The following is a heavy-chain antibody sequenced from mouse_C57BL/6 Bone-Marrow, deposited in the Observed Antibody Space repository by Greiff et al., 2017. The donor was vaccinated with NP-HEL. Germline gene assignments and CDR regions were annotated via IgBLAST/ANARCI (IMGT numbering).Heavy chain of an antibody. CDR2: IDPEDGET. V-gene: IGHV14-2*01. CDR3: ARYDGSSFSWFAY. Sequence: EVQLQQSGAELVKPGASVKFSCTASGFNIKDYYMHWVKQRTEQGLEWIGRIDPEDGETKYAPTFQGKAPITADTSSNTAYLQLSSLTSEDTAVYYCARYDGSSFSWFAYWGQGTLVTVSA. CDR1: GFNIKDYY. J-gene: IGHJ3*01. D-gene: IGHD1-1*01.